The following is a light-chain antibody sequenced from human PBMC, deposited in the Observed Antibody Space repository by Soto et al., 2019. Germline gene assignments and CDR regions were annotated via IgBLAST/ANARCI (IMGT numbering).Light chain of an antibody. CDR2: EVS. CDR1: SSDVGSYNL. J-gene: IGLJ1*01. CDR3: CSYAGSSTLRV. V-gene: IGLV2-23*02. Sequence: QSALTQPASVYGSPGQSITISCTGTSSDVGSYNLVSWYQQHPGKAPKLMIYEVSKRPSGVSNRFSGSKSGNPASLTISGLQAEDEADYYCCSYAGSSTLRVFGTGTKVTVL.